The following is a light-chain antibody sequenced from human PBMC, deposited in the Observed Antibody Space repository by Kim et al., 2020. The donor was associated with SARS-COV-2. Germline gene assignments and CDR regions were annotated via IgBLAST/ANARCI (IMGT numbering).Light chain of an antibody. V-gene: IGKV4-1*01. Sequence: DITMTQSPDFLAVSLGERATVHCKSSQNLLYTSNNKSYLAWYQHKPGQPPKALIHWASTRVSGVPDRFIGSGSGTEFTLTISSLQAEDVALYFCQQYHDIPYTFGQGTKLEIK. J-gene: IGKJ2*01. CDR3: QQYHDIPYT. CDR2: WAS. CDR1: QNLLYTSNNKSY.